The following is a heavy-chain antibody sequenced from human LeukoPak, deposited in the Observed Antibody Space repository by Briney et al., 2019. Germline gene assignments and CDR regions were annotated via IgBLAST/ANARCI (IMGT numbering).Heavy chain of an antibody. CDR3: ARGPLFEFDY. V-gene: IGHV1-8*02. D-gene: IGHD3-3*01. CDR2: MNPKSGNT. Sequence: ASVKVSCKASGGTFSSYDINWVRQAAGQGLEWMGWMNPKSGNTGYAPKFQGRVTMTRSTSINTAYLELSSLRSEDTAVYYCARGPLFEFDYWGQGTPVTVSS. J-gene: IGHJ4*02. CDR1: GGTFSSYD.